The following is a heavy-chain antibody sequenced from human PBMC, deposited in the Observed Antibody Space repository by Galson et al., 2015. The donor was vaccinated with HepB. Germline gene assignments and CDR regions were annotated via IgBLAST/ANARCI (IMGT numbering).Heavy chain of an antibody. CDR3: AKDISSGWYPYYYYYGMDV. CDR2: IRYDGSNK. V-gene: IGHV3-30*02. J-gene: IGHJ6*02. CDR1: GFTFSSYG. Sequence: SLRLSCAASGFTFSSYGMHWVRQAPGKGLEWVAFIRYDGSNKYYADSVKGRFTISRDNSKNTLYLQMNSLRAEDTAVYYCAKDISSGWYPYYYYYGMDVWGQGTTVTVSS. D-gene: IGHD6-19*01.